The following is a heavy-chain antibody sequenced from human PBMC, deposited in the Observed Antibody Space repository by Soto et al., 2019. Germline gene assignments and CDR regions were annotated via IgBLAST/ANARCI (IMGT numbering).Heavy chain of an antibody. CDR1: GYTFTNYG. CDR3: ARAYSYGSYWFFDL. J-gene: IGHJ2*01. V-gene: IGHV1-18*04. D-gene: IGHD5-18*01. Sequence: ASVKVSCKASGYTFTNYGITWVRQAPGQGLEWMGWISVNNGKINYAQKVQGRVTMTTDTSTSTAYMELWRLSYDDTAVYYCARAYSYGSYWFFDLWGRGTLVTISS. CDR2: ISVNNGKI.